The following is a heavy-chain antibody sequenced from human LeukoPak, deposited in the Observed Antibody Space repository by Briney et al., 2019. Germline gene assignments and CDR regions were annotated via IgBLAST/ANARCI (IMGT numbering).Heavy chain of an antibody. Sequence: PSETLSLTCTVSGGSISSSSYYWGWIRQPPGKGLEWIGSIYYSGSTYYNPSLKSRVTISVDTSKNQFSLKLSSVTAADTAVYYCARVGYCSSTSCYDQRGNYYYYYMDVWGKGTTVTVSS. J-gene: IGHJ6*03. CDR2: IYYSGST. D-gene: IGHD2-2*03. V-gene: IGHV4-39*07. CDR3: ARVGYCSSTSCYDQRGNYYYYYMDV. CDR1: GGSISSSSYY.